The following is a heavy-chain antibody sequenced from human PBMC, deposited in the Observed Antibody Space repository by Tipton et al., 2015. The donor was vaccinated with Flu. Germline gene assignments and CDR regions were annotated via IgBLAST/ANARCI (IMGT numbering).Heavy chain of an antibody. CDR3: ARADNSGYYGWPYYFDY. CDR1: GGSISSGNW. CDR2: IYHSGTP. Sequence: TLSLICAVSGGSISSGNWWGWVRQPPEKGLEWIGEIYHSGTPNYNPSLKTRVTISLDKSKNRFSLRLSSVTAADTAVYYCARADNSGYYGWPYYFDYWGQGTLVTVSS. J-gene: IGHJ4*02. D-gene: IGHD3-22*01. V-gene: IGHV4-4*02.